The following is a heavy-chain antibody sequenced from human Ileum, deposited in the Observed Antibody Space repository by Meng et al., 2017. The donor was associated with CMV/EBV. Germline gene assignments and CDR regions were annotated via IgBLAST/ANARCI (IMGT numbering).Heavy chain of an antibody. CDR1: GFTFGNYA. CDR2: IRHDSNDK. V-gene: IGHV3-30*02. CDR3: AKGGATKDLDY. Sequence: GESLKISCTGSGFTFGNYAMHWVRQAPGKGLEWVAYIRHDSNDKYYGDSVKGRFTISSDNSKKMVYLQMNSLRLEDTVIYYCAKGGATKDLDYWGQRTLVTVSS. D-gene: IGHD1-26*01. J-gene: IGHJ4*02.